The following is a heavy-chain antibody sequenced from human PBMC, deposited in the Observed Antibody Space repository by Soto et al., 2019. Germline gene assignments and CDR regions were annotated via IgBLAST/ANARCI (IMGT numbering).Heavy chain of an antibody. D-gene: IGHD3-22*01. CDR2: ISGSGSST. CDR3: AKSSSCFFDY. Sequence: GGSLRLSCAASGFTFSSYAMSWVRQAPGKGTEWVSAISGSGSSTYYTCSVKGRFTMSRDNSKNTLYLQMNSLRAEDTAVYYCAKSSSCFFDYWGQGTLVTVSS. V-gene: IGHV3-23*01. J-gene: IGHJ4*02. CDR1: GFTFSSYA.